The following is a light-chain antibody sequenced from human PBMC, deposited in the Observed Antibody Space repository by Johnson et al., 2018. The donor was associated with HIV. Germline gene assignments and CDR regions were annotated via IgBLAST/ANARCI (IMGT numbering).Light chain of an antibody. V-gene: IGLV1-51*01. CDR2: DNN. CDR1: SSNIGNNY. Sequence: QSVLTQPPSVSAAPGQTVTISCSGSSSNIGNNYVSWYQQLPGTVPKLLIYDNNKRPSGIPDRFSGSKSGTSATLGITGLQTGDEADYYCGTWDSSLSFNYVFGTGTKVTVL. J-gene: IGLJ1*01. CDR3: GTWDSSLSFNYV.